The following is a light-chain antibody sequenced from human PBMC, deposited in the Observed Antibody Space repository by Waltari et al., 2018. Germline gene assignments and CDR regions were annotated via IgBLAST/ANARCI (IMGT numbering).Light chain of an antibody. CDR2: STN. Sequence: QTVVTQEPSFSVSPGGTVTLTFGLSSGSVSYNYYPIWFQQTPGQAPRTLIYSTNTRSSGVSDRFSGSILGNKAALTITGAQANDESDYYCVLYVGGGSWVFGGGTKLTVL. CDR1: SGSVSYNYY. J-gene: IGLJ3*02. CDR3: VLYVGGGSWV. V-gene: IGLV8-61*01.